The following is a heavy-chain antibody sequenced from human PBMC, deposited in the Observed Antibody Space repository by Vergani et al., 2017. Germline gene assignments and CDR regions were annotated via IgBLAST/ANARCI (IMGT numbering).Heavy chain of an antibody. CDR2: IRSKAYGGTT. CDR3: TRVPIAVAGTEGGPIYYYYGMDV. V-gene: IGHV3-49*04. Sequence: EVQLVESGGGLVQPGRSLRLSCTASGFTFGDYAMSWVRQAPGKGLEWVGFIRSKAYGGTTEYAASVKGRFTISRDDSKSIAYLQMNSLKTEDTAVYYCTRVPIAVAGTEGGPIYYYYGMDVWGQGTTVTVSS. CDR1: GFTFGDYA. J-gene: IGHJ6*02. D-gene: IGHD6-19*01.